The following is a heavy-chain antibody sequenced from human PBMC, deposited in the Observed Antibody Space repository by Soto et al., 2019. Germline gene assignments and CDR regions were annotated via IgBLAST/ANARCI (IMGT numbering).Heavy chain of an antibody. J-gene: IGHJ6*02. CDR1: GYTLTELS. D-gene: IGHD1-1*01. CDR3: ATDQSTTYYYYYGMDV. CDR2: FDPEDGEI. Sequence: PAASVKVSCKVSGYTLTELSIHWVRQAPGKGLEWMGGFDPEDGEIVYAQNFQGRVTMTEDTSTDTAYMELSSLRSEDTAVYYCATDQSTTYYYYYGMDVWGQGTTVTVSS. V-gene: IGHV1-24*01.